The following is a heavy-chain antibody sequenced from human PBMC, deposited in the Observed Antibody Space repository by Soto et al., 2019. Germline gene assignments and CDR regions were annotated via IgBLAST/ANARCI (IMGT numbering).Heavy chain of an antibody. CDR3: AKVKGYSSSWYYYYYGMDV. J-gene: IGHJ6*02. D-gene: IGHD6-13*01. Sequence: ESGGGVVQPGRSLRLSCAASGFTFSSYGMHWVRQASGKGLEWVAVISYDGSNKYYADSVKGRFTISRDNSKNTLYLQMNSLRAEDTAVYYCAKVKGYSSSWYYYYYGMDVWGQGTTVTVSS. CDR1: GFTFSSYG. CDR2: ISYDGSNK. V-gene: IGHV3-30*18.